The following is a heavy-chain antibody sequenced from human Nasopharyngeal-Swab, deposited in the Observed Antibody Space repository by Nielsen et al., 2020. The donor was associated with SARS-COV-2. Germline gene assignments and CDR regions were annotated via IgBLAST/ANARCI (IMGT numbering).Heavy chain of an antibody. Sequence: SETLSLTCTVSGGSISSSSYYWGWIRQPPGKGLEWIGSIYYSGSTNYNPSLKSRVTISVDTSKNQFSLKLSSVTAADTAVYYCARERGRGGTWNYYYYYMDVWGKGTTVTVSS. CDR2: IYYSGST. D-gene: IGHD1-7*01. CDR3: ARERGRGGTWNYYYYYMDV. CDR1: GGSISSSSYY. J-gene: IGHJ6*03. V-gene: IGHV4-39*07.